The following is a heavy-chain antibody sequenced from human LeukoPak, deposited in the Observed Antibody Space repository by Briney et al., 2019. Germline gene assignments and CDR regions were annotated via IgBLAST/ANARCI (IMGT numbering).Heavy chain of an antibody. J-gene: IGHJ2*01. CDR3: ANVTGYWYFDL. D-gene: IGHD3-9*01. CDR2: NSASGGTT. Sequence: GGSLRLSCVVSGFSFSNYDMSWVRQAPGQGLEWVLANSASGGTTYADSVKGRFTISRDNSKNTLYLQMNSLRAEDTALYYCANVTGYWYFDLWGRGTLVTVSS. CDR1: GFSFSNYD. V-gene: IGHV3-23*01.